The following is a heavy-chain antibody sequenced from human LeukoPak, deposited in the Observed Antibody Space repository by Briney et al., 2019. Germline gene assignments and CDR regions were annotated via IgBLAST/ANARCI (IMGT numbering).Heavy chain of an antibody. J-gene: IGHJ6*03. CDR1: GFTFRTYA. CDR3: ATALLRASTYMDV. V-gene: IGHV3-23*01. D-gene: IGHD1-1*01. CDR2: IGVSGST. Sequence: GGSLRLSCAASGFTFRTYAMNWVRQAPGKGLEWVSGIGVSGSTYYADSVKGRFTISRDNSKNTLYLQINSLRVEDTAVYYCATALLRASTYMDVWGKGTTVAVSS.